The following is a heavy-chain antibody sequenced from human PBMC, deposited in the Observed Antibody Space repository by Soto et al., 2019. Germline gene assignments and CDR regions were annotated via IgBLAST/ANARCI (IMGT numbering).Heavy chain of an antibody. V-gene: IGHV1-69*01. Sequence: QVQLVQSGAEVQKPGSSVKVSCRASGGAFSTYAISWVRQAPGQGLEWMGGIIPISGPANFAQKFKGRVTITADESTSTFYMGLSSLRSEDTAVYYCARSLDSTGYFNYWGQGTLVTVSS. D-gene: IGHD3-22*01. CDR1: GGAFSTYA. J-gene: IGHJ4*02. CDR3: ARSLDSTGYFNY. CDR2: IIPISGPA.